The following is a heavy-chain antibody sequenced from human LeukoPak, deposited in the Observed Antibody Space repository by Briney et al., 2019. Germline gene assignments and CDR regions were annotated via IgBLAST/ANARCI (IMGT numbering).Heavy chain of an antibody. CDR3: ARCVGATPFDY. CDR2: IYYSGST. CDR1: GGSISSSSYY. D-gene: IGHD1-26*01. Sequence: SETLSLTCTVSGGSISSSSYYWGWIRQPPGKGLEWIGSIYYSGSTYYNPSLKSRVTISVDTSKNQFSLKLSSVTAADTAVYYCARCVGATPFDYWGQGTLVTVSS. V-gene: IGHV4-39*07. J-gene: IGHJ4*02.